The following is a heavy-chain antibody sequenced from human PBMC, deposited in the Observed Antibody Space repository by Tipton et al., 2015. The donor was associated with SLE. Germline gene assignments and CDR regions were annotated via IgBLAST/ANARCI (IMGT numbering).Heavy chain of an antibody. J-gene: IGHJ3*02. CDR1: GGSISTYY. V-gene: IGHV4-59*08. D-gene: IGHD3-9*01. CDR2: IYYSGST. CDR3: ARHLSDAFDI. Sequence: LRLSCTVSGGSISTYYWSWIRQPPGKGLEWIGYIYYSGSTNYNPSLKRRVTISIHTSKNQFSLKLSSVTAADTAVYYCARHLSDAFDIWGQGTMVTVSS.